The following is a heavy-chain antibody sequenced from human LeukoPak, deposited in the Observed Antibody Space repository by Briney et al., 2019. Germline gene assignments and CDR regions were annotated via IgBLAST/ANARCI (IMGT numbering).Heavy chain of an antibody. CDR1: GFTFSSYA. J-gene: IGHJ4*02. CDR3: ARSHDDYGGEFDY. V-gene: IGHV3-30-3*01. D-gene: IGHD4-17*01. Sequence: GSLRLSCAASGFTFSSYAMHWVRQAPGKGLEWVAVISYGGSNKYYADSVKGRFTISRDNSKNTLYLQMNSLRAEDTAVYYCARSHDDYGGEFDYWGQGTLVTVSS. CDR2: ISYGGSNK.